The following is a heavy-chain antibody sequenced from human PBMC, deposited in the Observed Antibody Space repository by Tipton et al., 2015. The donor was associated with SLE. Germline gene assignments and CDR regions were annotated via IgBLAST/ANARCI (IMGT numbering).Heavy chain of an antibody. CDR3: ARLGAAKDFQH. Sequence: LSLTCTVSGGSISSYYWSWIRQPPGKGLEWIGYIYYSGSTNYNPSLKSRVTISVDTSKNQFSLKLSSVTAADTAVYYCARLGAAKDFQHWGQGTLVTVSS. V-gene: IGHV4-59*01. CDR1: GGSISSYY. CDR2: IYYSGST. D-gene: IGHD3-16*01. J-gene: IGHJ1*01.